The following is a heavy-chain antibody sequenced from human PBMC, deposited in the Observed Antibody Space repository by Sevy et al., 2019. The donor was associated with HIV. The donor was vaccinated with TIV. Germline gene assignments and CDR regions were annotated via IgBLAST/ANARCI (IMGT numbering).Heavy chain of an antibody. CDR2: ISGYNGNR. CDR1: GYTFSGYG. V-gene: IGHV1-18*01. CDR3: ARAGYLNWFDP. Sequence: ASVKVSCKDSGYTFSGYGISWVRQAPGQGLEWMGWISGYNGNRNFAQTLQGRVTMTTDTSTSTAYMEVRSLGSDDTAVYYCARAGYLNWFDPWGQGTLVTVSS. D-gene: IGHD1-1*01. J-gene: IGHJ5*02.